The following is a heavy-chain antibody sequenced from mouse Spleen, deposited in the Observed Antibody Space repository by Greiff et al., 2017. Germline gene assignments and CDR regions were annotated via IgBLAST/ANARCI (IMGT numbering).Heavy chain of an antibody. CDR3: ARRYYGSDYFDY. CDR1: GFTFSSYA. Sequence: EVKLMESGGGLVKLGGSLKLSCAASGFTFSSYAMSWVRQTPEKRLEWVATISSGGGNTYYPDSVKGRFTISRDNAKNTLYLQMSSLKSEDTAMYYCARRYYGSDYFDYGGQGTTLTVSS. J-gene: IGHJ2*01. V-gene: IGHV5-9*04. D-gene: IGHD1-1*01. CDR2: ISSGGGNT.